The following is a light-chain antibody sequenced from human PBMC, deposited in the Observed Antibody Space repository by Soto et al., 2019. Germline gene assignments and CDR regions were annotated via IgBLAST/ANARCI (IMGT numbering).Light chain of an antibody. CDR1: QSIRSN. CDR3: QQYGSSGT. J-gene: IGKJ1*01. CDR2: GAS. V-gene: IGKV3-20*01. Sequence: EIVMTQSPDTLSVSPGEGATLSCRVSQSIRSNLAWYQQRPGQAPRLLMYGASNRATGIPDRLSGSGSGTDFTLTISRLEPEDFAVYYCQQYGSSGTFGQGTKVEI.